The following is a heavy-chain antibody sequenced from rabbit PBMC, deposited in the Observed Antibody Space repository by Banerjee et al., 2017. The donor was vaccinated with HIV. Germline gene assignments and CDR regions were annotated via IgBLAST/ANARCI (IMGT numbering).Heavy chain of an antibody. J-gene: IGHJ6*01. CDR3: ARDGAGYAGYGYAHL. CDR1: SNKYV. V-gene: IGHV1S45*01. D-gene: IGHD6-1*01. CDR2: IYAGSSDST. Sequence: SNKYVICWVRQAPGKGLEWIGCIYAGSSDSTYYASWAKGRFTISSTSSSTVTLQMTSLTAADTATYFCARDGAGYAGYGYAHLWGPGTLVTVS.